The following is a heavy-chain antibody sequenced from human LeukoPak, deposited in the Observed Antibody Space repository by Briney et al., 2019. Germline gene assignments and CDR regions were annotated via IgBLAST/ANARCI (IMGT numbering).Heavy chain of an antibody. V-gene: IGHV4-38-2*02. CDR3: AREIEGYSDFYSFGRPNNYWFDP. D-gene: IGHD2-21*02. Sequence: SETPSLTCTVSGYSISTGYYWGWIGQPPGKGLEWIESNYHSGRTYYNPSLKSRVAMSVDKSNNQSSLKLSFVSAADTAVYFCAREIEGYSDFYSFGRPNNYWFDPLGQGTLITVSS. CDR2: NYHSGRT. CDR1: GYSISTGYY. J-gene: IGHJ5*02.